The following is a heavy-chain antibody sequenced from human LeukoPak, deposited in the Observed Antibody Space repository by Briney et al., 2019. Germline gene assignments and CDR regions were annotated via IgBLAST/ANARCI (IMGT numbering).Heavy chain of an antibody. CDR1: GGSISNDY. CDR3: ARQVQLVEFDS. CDR2: ISDIGRT. Sequence: SETLSLTCTVSGGSISNDYWRWIRQPPGKGLEWIGYISDIGRTNYNASLKSRITISRDTSKNLFSLKVKSVTAADTAVYYCARQVQLVEFDSWGQGTLVTVSS. V-gene: IGHV4-59*08. J-gene: IGHJ4*02. D-gene: IGHD2-15*01.